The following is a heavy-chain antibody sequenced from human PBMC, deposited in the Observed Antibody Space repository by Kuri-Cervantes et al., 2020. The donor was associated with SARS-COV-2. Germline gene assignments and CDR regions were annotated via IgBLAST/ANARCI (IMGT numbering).Heavy chain of an antibody. CDR2: INHSGST. D-gene: IGHD6-19*01. CDR1: GASMSDPMSHYY. J-gene: IGHJ6*02. V-gene: IGHV4-34*01. CDR3: ARGRDERYSSGSYYYYGMDV. Sequence: SETLSLTCTVSGASMSDPMSHYYWNWIRLTPGKGLEWIGEINHSGSTNYNPSLKSRVTISVDTSKNQFSLKLSSVTAADTAVYYCARGRDERYSSGSYYYYGMDVWGQGTTVTVSS.